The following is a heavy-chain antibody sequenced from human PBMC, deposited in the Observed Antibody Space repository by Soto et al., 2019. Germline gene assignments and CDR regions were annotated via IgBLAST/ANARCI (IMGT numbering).Heavy chain of an antibody. D-gene: IGHD6-19*01. CDR1: GGSISSSSYY. CDR3: ARVNSSGWYVY. J-gene: IGHJ4*02. V-gene: IGHV4-39*01. Sequence: QLQLQESGPGLVKPSETLSLTCTVSGGSISSSSYYWGWIRQPPGKGLEWIGSIYYSGSTYYNPSLKSRVTLSVDTSKNQFSLKLSSVTAADTAVYYCARVNSSGWYVYWGQGTLVTVSS. CDR2: IYYSGST.